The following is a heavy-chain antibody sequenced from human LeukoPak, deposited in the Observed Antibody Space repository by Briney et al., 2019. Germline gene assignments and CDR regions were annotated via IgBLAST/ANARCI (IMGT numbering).Heavy chain of an antibody. CDR1: GGSISNSY. CDR3: ARNQWLAHDVFNI. D-gene: IGHD6-19*01. CDR2: IHYSGGT. Sequence: SETLSLTCTVSGGSISNSYWSWIRQPPGKGLEWIGYIHYSGGTNYNPSLKSRVTISLDMSQSQFSLRLTSVTAADTAVYYCARNQWLAHDVFNIWGQGTMVTVSS. V-gene: IGHV4-59*01. J-gene: IGHJ3*02.